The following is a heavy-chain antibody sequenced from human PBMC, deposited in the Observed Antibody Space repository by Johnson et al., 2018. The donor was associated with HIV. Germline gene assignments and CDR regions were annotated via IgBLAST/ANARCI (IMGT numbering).Heavy chain of an antibody. CDR3: AKDDNLGVWYSDAFDV. CDR1: GFTFANYG. Sequence: QVQLVESGGGVVQPGESLRLSCAASGFTFANYGMHWVRQAPGKGLELVAFTAHDESITHYADSVKGRFTMSRDNSKSTLNLQMNSLRAEDTAIYYCAKDDNLGVWYSDAFDVWGQGTVVTVSS. D-gene: IGHD6-19*01. V-gene: IGHV3-30*02. J-gene: IGHJ3*01. CDR2: TAHDESIT.